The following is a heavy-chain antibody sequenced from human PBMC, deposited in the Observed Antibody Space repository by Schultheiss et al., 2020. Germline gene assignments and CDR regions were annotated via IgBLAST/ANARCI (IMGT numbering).Heavy chain of an antibody. V-gene: IGHV3-21*01. Sequence: GGSLRLSCAASGFTFSSYSMNWVRQAPGKGLEWVSSISSSSSYIYYADSVKGRLTISRDNAKNSLYLQMNSLRAEDTAVYYCARGGYGSGSYYTDYYFDYWGQGTLVTVS. CDR2: ISSSSSYI. J-gene: IGHJ4*02. CDR3: ARGGYGSGSYYTDYYFDY. D-gene: IGHD3-10*01. CDR1: GFTFSSYS.